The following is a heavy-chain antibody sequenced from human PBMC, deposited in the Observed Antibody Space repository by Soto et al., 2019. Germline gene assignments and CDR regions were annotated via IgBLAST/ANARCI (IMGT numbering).Heavy chain of an antibody. J-gene: IGHJ4*02. CDR1: GYTFTSYG. V-gene: IGHV1-18*01. CDR2: ISAYNGNT. D-gene: IGHD6-13*01. CDR3: ARGDRGQQLPRNFDF. Sequence: VKVSCKSSGYTFTSYGISWVRQAPGQGLEWMGRISAYNGNTNYAQKLQGRVTMTTDTSTSTAYMELRSLKSDDTPVYYCARGDRGQQLPRNFDFWGEGTLVAVPS.